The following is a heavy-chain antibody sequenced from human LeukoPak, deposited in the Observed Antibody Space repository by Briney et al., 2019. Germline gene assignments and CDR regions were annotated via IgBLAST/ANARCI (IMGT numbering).Heavy chain of an antibody. Sequence: SETLSLTCTVSGGFLSSSNYYWDWIRQPPGKGLEWIGSIYYSGNTYYNPSLKGRVTISVDTSKNQFSLKLTSVTTSDTALYYSARRGSLHSPANPWGQGTLVTVSS. CDR3: ARRGSLHSPANP. CDR2: IYYSGNT. CDR1: GGFLSSSNYY. V-gene: IGHV4-39*01. D-gene: IGHD4-23*01. J-gene: IGHJ5*02.